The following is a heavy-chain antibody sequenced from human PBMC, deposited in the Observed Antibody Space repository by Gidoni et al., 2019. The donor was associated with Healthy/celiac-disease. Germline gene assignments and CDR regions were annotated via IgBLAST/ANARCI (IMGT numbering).Heavy chain of an antibody. Sequence: EVQLVESGGDLVQPGGSLRLSCDASGFVFSTYWMHWVRQAPGRGPVWVSRVSSDGTSTSYVDSVKGRFVISRDNAKNTLFLQMNGLRADDTAIYYCATNEGTASVTRPFDNWGQGALVTVSS. CDR1: GFVFSTYW. D-gene: IGHD5-18*01. V-gene: IGHV3-74*01. J-gene: IGHJ4*02. CDR3: ATNEGTASVTRPFDN. CDR2: VSSDGTST.